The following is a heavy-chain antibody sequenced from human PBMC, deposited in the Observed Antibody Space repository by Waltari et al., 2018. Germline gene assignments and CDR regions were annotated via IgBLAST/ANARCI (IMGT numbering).Heavy chain of an antibody. CDR3: ARDRGLLEWLLNGFDI. CDR2: INQDGSRK. V-gene: IGHV3-7*01. Sequence: EVRLVEAGGGSVQPGGSLRLPWQASEFSIGCYGVNWVRPAPGKGLEWVGNINQDGSRKYYADSVRGRFTISRDNAKNSLYLQMNSLRAEDTAVYYCARDRGLLEWLLNGFDIWGQGAMVTVSS. D-gene: IGHD3-3*01. CDR1: EFSIGCYG. J-gene: IGHJ3*02.